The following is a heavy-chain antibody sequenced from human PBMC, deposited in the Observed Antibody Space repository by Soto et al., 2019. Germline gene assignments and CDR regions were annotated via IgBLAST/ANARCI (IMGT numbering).Heavy chain of an antibody. Sequence: QEKLVQTGAEVKTPGSSVKVSCKISGGSFKNNAFSWVRQAPGQGLEWMGQILPVYDTTKYARKFEGRVTITADKYTTTSHMELETVRSDDTAVYYCARMRGMLLGSFDVWGQGTTVSVSS. J-gene: IGHJ3*01. V-gene: IGHV1-69*06. CDR3: ARMRGMLLGSFDV. CDR1: GGSFKNNA. CDR2: ILPVYDTT. D-gene: IGHD3-16*01.